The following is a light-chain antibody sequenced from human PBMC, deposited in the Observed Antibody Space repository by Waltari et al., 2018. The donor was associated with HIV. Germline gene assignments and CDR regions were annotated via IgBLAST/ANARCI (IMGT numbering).Light chain of an antibody. J-gene: IGKJ3*01. Sequence: EIVLTQSPATLSLSPGERATISCRASQSVSSYLAWNQQKPGQVPRLLIYDASNRATGIPARFSGSGSGTDFTLTISSLEPEDFAVYYCQQRSNWPPGFTFGPGTKVDIK. CDR2: DAS. CDR3: QQRSNWPPGFT. V-gene: IGKV3-11*01. CDR1: QSVSSY.